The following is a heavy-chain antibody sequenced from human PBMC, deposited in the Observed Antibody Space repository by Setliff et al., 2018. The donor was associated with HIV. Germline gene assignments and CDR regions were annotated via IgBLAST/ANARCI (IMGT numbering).Heavy chain of an antibody. Sequence: LSLTCAVYGGSFSNFYWGLIRQPPGKGLEWIGTIFNTGSTYYSSSLESRVTISLDTSKNQFSLKLTSVTAADTAVYYCARHHSSAPLRRWDNYYYMDVWGKGTTVTVS. D-gene: IGHD6-19*01. CDR1: GGSFSNFY. CDR3: ARHHSSAPLRRWDNYYYMDV. J-gene: IGHJ6*03. V-gene: IGHV4-39*01. CDR2: IFNTGST.